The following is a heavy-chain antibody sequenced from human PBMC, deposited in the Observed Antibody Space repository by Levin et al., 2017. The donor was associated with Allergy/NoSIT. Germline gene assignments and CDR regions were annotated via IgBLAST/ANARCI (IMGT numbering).Heavy chain of an antibody. D-gene: IGHD2-2*01. CDR1: GYSFTSYW. Sequence: GGSLRLSCKGSGYSFTSYWIGWVRQMPGKGLEWMGIIYPGDSDTRYSPSFQVQVTISADKSISTAYLQWSSLKASDTAMYYCARAGDIVVADLYGMDVWGQGTTVTVSS. CDR2: IYPGDSDT. J-gene: IGHJ6*02. CDR3: ARAGDIVVADLYGMDV. V-gene: IGHV5-51*01.